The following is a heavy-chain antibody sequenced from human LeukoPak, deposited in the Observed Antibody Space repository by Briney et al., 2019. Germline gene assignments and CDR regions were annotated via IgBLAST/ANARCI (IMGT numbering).Heavy chain of an antibody. Sequence: SETLSLTCTVSGGSISSYYCSWIRQPPGKGLEWIGYIYYSGSTYYNPSLKSRVTISVGTSKNQFSLKLSSVTAADTAVYYCARIVVVPAASWASYYYYYYMDVWGKGTTVTVSS. D-gene: IGHD2-2*01. J-gene: IGHJ6*03. CDR2: IYYSGST. CDR1: GGSISSYY. V-gene: IGHV4-59*08. CDR3: ARIVVVPAASWASYYYYYYMDV.